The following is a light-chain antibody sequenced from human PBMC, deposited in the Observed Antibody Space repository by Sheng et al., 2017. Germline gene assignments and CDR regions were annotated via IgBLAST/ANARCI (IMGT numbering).Light chain of an antibody. J-gene: IGKJ1*01. CDR2: GAS. Sequence: DIQMTQSPSALSASVGDSVTITCRASQTVNNRLAWYQQKPGKAPTLLIYGASRLATGVPSRFSGSGSGTDFTLTISSLQPEDVATYYCQKYNSAPWTFGQGTKVEIK. CDR3: QKYNSAPWT. V-gene: IGKV1-27*01. CDR1: QTVNNR.